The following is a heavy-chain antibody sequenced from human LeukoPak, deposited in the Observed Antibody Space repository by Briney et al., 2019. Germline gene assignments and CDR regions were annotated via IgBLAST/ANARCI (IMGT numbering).Heavy chain of an antibody. V-gene: IGHV3-33*06. CDR2: IWYDGSNK. Sequence: GGSLRLSCAASGFTFSSYGMQWVRQAPGKGLEWVAVIWYDGSNKYYADSVKGRFTISRDNSKNTLYLQMNSLRAEHTAVYYCAKDDTAMDSGWFDPWGQGTLVTVSS. D-gene: IGHD5-18*01. CDR3: AKDDTAMDSGWFDP. J-gene: IGHJ5*02. CDR1: GFTFSSYG.